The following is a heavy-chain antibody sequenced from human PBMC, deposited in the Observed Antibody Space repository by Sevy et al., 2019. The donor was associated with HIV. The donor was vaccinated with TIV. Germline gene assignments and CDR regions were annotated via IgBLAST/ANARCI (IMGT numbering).Heavy chain of an antibody. CDR2: ISWNSGSI. Sequence: GGSLRLSCAASGFTFDDYAMHWVRQAPGKGLEWVSGISWNSGSIGYADSVKGRFTISRDNAKNSLYLQMNSLGAEDTALYYCAKDVYGSGSSVGMDVWGQGTTVTVSS. CDR3: AKDVYGSGSSVGMDV. CDR1: GFTFDDYA. D-gene: IGHD3-10*01. V-gene: IGHV3-9*01. J-gene: IGHJ6*02.